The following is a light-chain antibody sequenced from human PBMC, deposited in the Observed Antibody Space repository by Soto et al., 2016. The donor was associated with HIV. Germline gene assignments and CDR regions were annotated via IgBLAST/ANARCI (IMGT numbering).Light chain of an antibody. J-gene: IGKJ1*01. CDR3: QHLNSFLPWT. V-gene: IGKV1-9*01. CDR1: QGMSSY. CDR2: AAS. Sequence: DIQLTQSPSFVSASVGDRVTITCRASQGMSSYLAWHQQKPGKAPELLIYAASTLHSGVPSRFSGSGSGTEFTLTISSLQPEDFAIYYCQHLNSFLPWTFGQGTKVEVK.